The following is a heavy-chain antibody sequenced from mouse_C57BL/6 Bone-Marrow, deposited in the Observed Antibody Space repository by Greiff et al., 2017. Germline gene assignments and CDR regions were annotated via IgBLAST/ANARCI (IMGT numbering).Heavy chain of an antibody. J-gene: IGHJ3*01. CDR3: ARRGLGLVAY. Sequence: VQLQQSGAELARPGASVKLSCKASGYTFTSYGISWVKQRTGQGLEWIGEIYPRSGNTYYNEKFKGKATLTADKSSSTAYMELRSLTSEDSAVYFCARRGLGLVAYGGQGTLVTVSA. CDR2: IYPRSGNT. D-gene: IGHD3-1*01. CDR1: GYTFTSYG. V-gene: IGHV1-81*01.